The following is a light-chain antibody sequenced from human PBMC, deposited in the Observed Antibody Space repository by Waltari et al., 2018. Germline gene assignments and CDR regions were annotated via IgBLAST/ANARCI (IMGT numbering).Light chain of an antibody. CDR2: NNN. CDR1: SSNIGSNS. J-gene: IGLJ1*01. Sequence: QSVLTQPPSASGTPGQRVTVSCSGSSSNIGSNSVTWYQHLPGTAPKLLIYNNNEWPSGVPDRFSASKSGTSASRAISGLQSEDEADYYCASWDDSLNGLVFGTGTKVIAL. V-gene: IGLV1-44*01. CDR3: ASWDDSLNGLV.